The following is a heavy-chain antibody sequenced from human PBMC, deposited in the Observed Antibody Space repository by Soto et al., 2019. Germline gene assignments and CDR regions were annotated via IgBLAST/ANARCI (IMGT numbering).Heavy chain of an antibody. CDR1: GFRFDDYA. V-gene: IGHV3-9*01. J-gene: IGHJ4*02. CDR2: ISWNSEYI. CDR3: VSAPKGRGFFHD. D-gene: IGHD3-10*01. Sequence: EVQLVESGGGLAQPGRSMRLSCAASGFRFDDYAMYWVRQAPGKGLEWVSGISWNSEYIGYADSVKGRFTISRDNARNSLFLQMYSLRREDTALYFCVSAPKGRGFFHDWGQGTLVTVSS.